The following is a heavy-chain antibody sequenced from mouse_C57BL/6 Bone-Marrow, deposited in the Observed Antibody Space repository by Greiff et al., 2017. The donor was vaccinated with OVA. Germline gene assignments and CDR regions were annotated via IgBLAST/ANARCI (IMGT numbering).Heavy chain of an antibody. CDR2: INPYNGGT. CDR1: GYTFTDYY. D-gene: IGHD2-3*01. CDR3: ARSSWGIYDVYYYAMDY. V-gene: IGHV1-19*01. Sequence: VQLQQSGPVLVKPGASVKMSCKASGYTFTDYYMNWVKQSHGKSLEWIGVINPYNGGTSYNQKFKGKATLTVDKSSSTAYMELNSLTSEDSAVYYCARSSWGIYDVYYYAMDYWGQGTSVTVSS. J-gene: IGHJ4*01.